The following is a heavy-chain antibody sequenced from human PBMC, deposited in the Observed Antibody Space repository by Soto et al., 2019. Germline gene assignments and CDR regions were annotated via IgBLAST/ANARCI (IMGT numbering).Heavy chain of an antibody. Sequence: ESGGGLVQPGGSLRLSCAASGFTVSSNYMSWVRQAPGKGLEWVSVIYSGGSTYYADSVKGRFTISRDNTKNTLYLQMNSLRAEDTAVYYCASSYGSGSHDYWGQGTLVTVSS. D-gene: IGHD3-10*01. CDR1: GFTVSSNY. CDR3: ASSYGSGSHDY. J-gene: IGHJ4*02. CDR2: IYSGGST. V-gene: IGHV3-66*01.